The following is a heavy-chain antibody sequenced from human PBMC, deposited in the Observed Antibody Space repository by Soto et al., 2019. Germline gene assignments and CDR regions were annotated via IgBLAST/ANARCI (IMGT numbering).Heavy chain of an antibody. Sequence: QVQLVQSGAEVQKPGSSGKVSCKASGGTFSSYAISWVRQAPGQGLEWMGGIIPIFGTANYAQKFQGRVTITADESTSTAYMELSSLRSEDTALYYCAIEDFSSGWANRGYWGQGTLVTVSS. V-gene: IGHV1-69*01. CDR1: GGTFSSYA. CDR2: IIPIFGTA. J-gene: IGHJ4*02. CDR3: AIEDFSSGWANRGY. D-gene: IGHD6-19*01.